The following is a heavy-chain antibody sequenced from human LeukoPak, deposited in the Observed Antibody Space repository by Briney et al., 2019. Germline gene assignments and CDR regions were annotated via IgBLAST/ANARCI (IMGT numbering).Heavy chain of an antibody. V-gene: IGHV4-59*01. J-gene: IGHJ3*02. Sequence: PSETLSLTCSVSGASIRSYFWSWIRQSPGRGLEWIGYVYDNDISNFNPSLESRVTILVDRSKSQFSLKLRSVTAADTAVYYCARGLVLATDDAFDIWGPGTMVTVSS. CDR2: VYDNDIS. D-gene: IGHD5-12*01. CDR1: GASIRSYF. CDR3: ARGLVLATDDAFDI.